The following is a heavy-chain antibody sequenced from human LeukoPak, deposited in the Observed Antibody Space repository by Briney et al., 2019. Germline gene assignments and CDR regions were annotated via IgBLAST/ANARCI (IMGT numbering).Heavy chain of an antibody. V-gene: IGHV3-30-3*01. CDR2: ISYDGSNK. J-gene: IGHJ4*02. CDR1: GFTFSSYA. D-gene: IGHD3-22*01. Sequence: GGSLRLSCAASGFTFSSYAMHWVRQAPGKGLEWVAVISYDGSNKYYADSAKGRFTISRDNSKNTLYLQMNSLRAEDTAVYYCARGYYDSSGNDYWGQGTLVTVSS. CDR3: ARGYYDSSGNDY.